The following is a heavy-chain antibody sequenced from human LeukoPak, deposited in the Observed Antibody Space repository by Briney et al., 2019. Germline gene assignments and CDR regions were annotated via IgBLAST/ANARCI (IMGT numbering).Heavy chain of an antibody. CDR3: AKAGYFDY. Sequence: GGSLRLSCAASGFTFSSYTMSWVRQAPGKGLEWVSAISGSGGTTYYADSVKGRFTISRDNSKNTPFLQMNSLRAEDTAVYYCAKAGYFDYWGQGTLVTVSS. J-gene: IGHJ4*02. CDR2: ISGSGGTT. CDR1: GFTFSSYT. V-gene: IGHV3-23*01.